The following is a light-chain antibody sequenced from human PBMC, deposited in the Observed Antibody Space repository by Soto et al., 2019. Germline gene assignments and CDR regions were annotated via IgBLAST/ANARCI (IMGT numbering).Light chain of an antibody. CDR3: QQYDTYWT. J-gene: IGKJ1*01. Sequence: DIQMTLSPSTLSASVGDRVIITCRASESISNWLAWYQQKPGKAPNLLIYKASSLKSGVPLRFSGSGSGTEFTLTINSLQPDDFATYYCQQYDTYWTFGQGTKVDIK. V-gene: IGKV1-5*03. CDR2: KAS. CDR1: ESISNW.